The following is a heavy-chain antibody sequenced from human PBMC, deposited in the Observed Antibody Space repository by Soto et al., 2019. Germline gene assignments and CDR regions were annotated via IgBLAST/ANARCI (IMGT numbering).Heavy chain of an antibody. CDR2: ISYDGSNK. CDR3: ARDLNSPMAYGNYLDF. Sequence: HPGGSLRLSCAASGFTFRSYAMHWVRRAPGKGLEWLAVISYDGSNKYYADSVKGRFTMSRDNSKNTLFLEMNSLRGEDTAVYYCARDLNSPMAYGNYLDFWGQGTLVTVSS. J-gene: IGHJ4*02. CDR1: GFTFRSYA. V-gene: IGHV3-30*01. D-gene: IGHD3-10*01.